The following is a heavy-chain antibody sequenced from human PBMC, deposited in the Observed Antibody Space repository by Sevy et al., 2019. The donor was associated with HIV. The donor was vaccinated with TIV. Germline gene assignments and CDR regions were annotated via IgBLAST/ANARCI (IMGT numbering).Heavy chain of an antibody. J-gene: IGHJ6*02. V-gene: IGHV3-9*01. Sequence: GGSLRLSCAASGFTFDAHAMHWVRQSPGKGLEWVSGINWNGGIIAYADSVEGRFTISRDNAKNSLFLQMNSLRSEDTALYYCARDISSGNTAHSYNYYYGLDVWGQGTTVTVSS. D-gene: IGHD6-19*01. CDR2: INWNGGII. CDR3: ARDISSGNTAHSYNYYYGLDV. CDR1: GFTFDAHA.